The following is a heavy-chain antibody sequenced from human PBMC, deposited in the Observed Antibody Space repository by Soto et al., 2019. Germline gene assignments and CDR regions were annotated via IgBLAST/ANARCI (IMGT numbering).Heavy chain of an antibody. D-gene: IGHD1-26*01. Sequence: QVQLQQGGAGLLKPSETLSLTCAVTGGSFSGHYWSWIRQAPGKGLEWIGVINRSGGTNYDPSLKSRVTISVDASKNQFSLRLSAVTAADTAVYYCARAPIIGATFFDYWGPGSLVTVSS. CDR2: INRSGGT. J-gene: IGHJ4*02. CDR1: GGSFSGHY. CDR3: ARAPIIGATFFDY. V-gene: IGHV4-34*01.